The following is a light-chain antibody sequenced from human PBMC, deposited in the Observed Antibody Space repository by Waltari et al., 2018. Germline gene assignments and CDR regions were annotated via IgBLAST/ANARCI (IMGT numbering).Light chain of an antibody. V-gene: IGKV4-1*01. J-gene: IGKJ5*01. Sequence: DIVMTQSPDSLAVSLGERATINCKSSQTLLYSSNNKNYLAWYQQKPGQPPKLLIYWASARESGVPDRFIGSGSGTDFTLTISSLQAEDVAVYYCQQYYSTPPTFGQGTRLEIK. CDR3: QQYYSTPPT. CDR2: WAS. CDR1: QTLLYSSNNKNY.